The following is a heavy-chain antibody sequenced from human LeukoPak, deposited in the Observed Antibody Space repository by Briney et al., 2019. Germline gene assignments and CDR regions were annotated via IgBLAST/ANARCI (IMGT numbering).Heavy chain of an antibody. D-gene: IGHD2-21*02. CDR3: ASLRVTTYYFDY. J-gene: IGHJ4*02. V-gene: IGHV4-39*01. CDR2: VYYSGRT. CDR1: GGSISSSTSY. Sequence: SETLSLTCTVSGGSISSSTSYWGWIRQPPGKGLEWIGYVYYSGRTYYSPSLKSRLTISVDTFKNQFSLKLSSVTAADTAVYYCASLRVTTYYFDYWGQGTLVTVSS.